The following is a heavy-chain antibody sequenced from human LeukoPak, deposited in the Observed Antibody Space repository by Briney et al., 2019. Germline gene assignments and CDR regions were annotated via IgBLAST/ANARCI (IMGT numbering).Heavy chain of an antibody. CDR2: LNPNSGDT. CDR3: ARGRNIEMTTMSGGSDY. Sequence: ASVRVSCKASGYTFTDYYMHWVRQAPGQGIEWMGWLNPNSGDTNYAQKFQGRVSMTRDSSISTAYMDLSDLRSDDTAVYSCARGRNIEMTTMSGGSDYWGQGTLVTVSS. D-gene: IGHD5-24*01. V-gene: IGHV1-2*02. J-gene: IGHJ4*02. CDR1: GYTFTDYY.